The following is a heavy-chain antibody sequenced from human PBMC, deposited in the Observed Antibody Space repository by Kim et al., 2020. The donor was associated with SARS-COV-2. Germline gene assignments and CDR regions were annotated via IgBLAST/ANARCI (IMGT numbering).Heavy chain of an antibody. Sequence: SETLSLTCTVSGGSISSSSYYWGWIRRPPGKGLEWIGSIYYSGSTYYNPSLKSRVTISVDTSKNQFSLKLSSVTAADTAVYYCARRLAHDDAFDIWGQGTMVTVSS. D-gene: IGHD6-19*01. V-gene: IGHV4-39*01. J-gene: IGHJ3*02. CDR3: ARRLAHDDAFDI. CDR1: GGSISSSSYY. CDR2: IYYSGST.